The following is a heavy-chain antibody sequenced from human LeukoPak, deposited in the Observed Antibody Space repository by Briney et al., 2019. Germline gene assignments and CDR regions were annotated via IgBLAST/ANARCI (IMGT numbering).Heavy chain of an antibody. V-gene: IGHV3-23*01. Sequence: GGSLRLSCAASGFTFSSYAMSWVRQAPGKGLEWVSAISGSGGSTYYADSVKGRFTISRDNSKNTLYLQMSSLRAEDTAVYYCAKRNAAAGTPTTRHWGQGTLVTVSS. D-gene: IGHD6-13*01. CDR2: ISGSGGST. CDR1: GFTFSSYA. J-gene: IGHJ1*01. CDR3: AKRNAAAGTPTTRH.